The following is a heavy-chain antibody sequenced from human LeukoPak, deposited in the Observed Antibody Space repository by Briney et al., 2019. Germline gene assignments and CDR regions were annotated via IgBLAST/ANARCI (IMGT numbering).Heavy chain of an antibody. CDR3: ARAPSGWYEWFDP. D-gene: IGHD6-19*01. Sequence: SVKVSCKASGGTFISYAISWVRQAPGQGLEWMGGIIPIFGTANYAQKFQGRVTITADESTSTAYMELSSLRSEDTAVYYCARAPSGWYEWFDPWGQGTLVTVSS. CDR2: IIPIFGTA. J-gene: IGHJ5*02. CDR1: GGTFISYA. V-gene: IGHV1-69*13.